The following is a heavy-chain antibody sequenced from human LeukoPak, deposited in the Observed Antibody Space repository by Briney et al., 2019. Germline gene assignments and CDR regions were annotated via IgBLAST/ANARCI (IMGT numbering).Heavy chain of an antibody. CDR3: ARQMSVFGGGDWLDP. J-gene: IGHJ5*02. D-gene: IGHD2-15*01. CDR1: GFTFSNYD. CDR2: IWSDGSNE. Sequence: GGSLRLSCAASGFTFSNYDMHWVRQAPGKGLEWVAVIWSDGSNEYSTDSLKGRFTISRDNSKNTLYLQMNSLRAEDTAVYYWARQMSVFGGGDWLDPWGQGTLVTVSS. V-gene: IGHV3-33*01.